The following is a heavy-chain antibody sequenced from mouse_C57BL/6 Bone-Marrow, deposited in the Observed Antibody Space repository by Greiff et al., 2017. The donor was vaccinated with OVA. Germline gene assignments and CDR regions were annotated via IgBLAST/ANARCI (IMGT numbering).Heavy chain of an antibody. CDR1: GYTFTSYW. J-gene: IGHJ4*01. D-gene: IGHD2-5*01. V-gene: IGHV1-59*01. CDR2: IDPSDSYT. CDR3: ASYSNYVMDY. Sequence: QVHVKQPGAELVRPGTSVKLSCKASGYTFTSYWMHWVKQRPGQGLEWIGVIDPSDSYTNYNQKFKGKATLTVDTSSSTAYMQLSSLTSEDSAVYYCASYSNYVMDYWGQGTSVTVSS.